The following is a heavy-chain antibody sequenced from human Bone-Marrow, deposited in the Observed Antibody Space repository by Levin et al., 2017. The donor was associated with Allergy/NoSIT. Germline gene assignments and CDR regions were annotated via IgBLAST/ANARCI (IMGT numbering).Heavy chain of an antibody. V-gene: IGHV1-69*04. CDR2: LIPILSKP. CDR1: GGSFSSYA. D-gene: IGHD6-6*01. J-gene: IGHJ4*02. CDR3: ASQRADEYSSSFDY. Sequence: SVKVSCKASGGSFSSYAINWVRQAPGQGLEWMGRLIPILSKPNYAQIFHDRITIITDKSTNTSYTELSSLRSEDTAVYYCASQRADEYSSSFDYWGQGTLVTVSS.